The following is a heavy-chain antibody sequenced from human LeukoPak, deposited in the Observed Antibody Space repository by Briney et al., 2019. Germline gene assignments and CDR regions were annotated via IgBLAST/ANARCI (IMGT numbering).Heavy chain of an antibody. Sequence: GGSLRLSCVGSGFSFSDSWMTWVRRAPGKGLEWVANINQGGSERNHVDSVKGRFTISRDNAKNSLYLQMNNLRAEDTAVYYCARDSGNWGQGTLVTVSS. D-gene: IGHD3-10*01. CDR3: ARDSGN. V-gene: IGHV3-7*01. CDR2: INQGGSER. CDR1: GFSFSDSW. J-gene: IGHJ4*02.